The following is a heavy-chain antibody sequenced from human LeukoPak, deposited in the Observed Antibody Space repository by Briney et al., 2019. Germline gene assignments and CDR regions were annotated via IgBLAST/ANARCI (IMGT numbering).Heavy chain of an antibody. CDR2: IKRDGSEK. CDR1: GFTFSSYW. CDR3: ARGSTYYYDSSGYYYVNYFDY. Sequence: GGSLRLSCAAAGFTFSSYWMSWVRQAPGKGLEWVANIKRDGSEKYYVDSVKGRFTISRDNAKNSLHLQMNSLRAEDTAVYYCARGSTYYYDSSGYYYVNYFDYWGQGTLVTVSS. J-gene: IGHJ4*02. V-gene: IGHV3-7*03. D-gene: IGHD3-22*01.